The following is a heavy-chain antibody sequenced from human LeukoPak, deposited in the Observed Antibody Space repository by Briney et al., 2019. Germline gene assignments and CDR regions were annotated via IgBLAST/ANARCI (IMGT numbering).Heavy chain of an antibody. Sequence: GGSLRLSCRTSGFIFSNFAMNWVRQAPGKGLEWVSTISSNGGRTYYANSVKRRFNVSRDNSKNTLYLQMNTLRAEDTAIYCRVKRMGCSDFNCYAELDFWGQGTLVTVSS. CDR3: VKRMGCSDFNCYAELDF. D-gene: IGHD5-12*01. V-gene: IGHV3-23*01. J-gene: IGHJ4*02. CDR2: ISSNGGRT. CDR1: GFIFSNFA.